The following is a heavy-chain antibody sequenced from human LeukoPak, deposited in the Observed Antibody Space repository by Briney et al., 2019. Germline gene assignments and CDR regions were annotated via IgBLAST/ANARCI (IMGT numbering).Heavy chain of an antibody. CDR1: GGSISSGGYS. CDR3: ARVSYYDSSGYYYMPTFDY. D-gene: IGHD3-22*01. J-gene: IGHJ4*02. CDR2: IYYSGST. Sequence: SQTLSLTCAVSGGSISSGGYSWSWIRQPPGKGLERIGYIYYSGSTNYNPSLKSRVTISVDTSKNQFSLKLSSVTAADTAVYYCARVSYYDSSGYYYMPTFDYWGQGTLVTVSS. V-gene: IGHV4-30-4*07.